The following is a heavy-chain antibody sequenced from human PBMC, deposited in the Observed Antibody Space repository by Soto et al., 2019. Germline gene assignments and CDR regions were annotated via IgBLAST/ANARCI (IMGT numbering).Heavy chain of an antibody. J-gene: IGHJ2*01. CDR1: GFTFSSYS. Sequence: GGSLRLSCAASGFTFSSYSMNWVRQAPGKGLEWVSYISSSSSTIYYADSVKGRFTISRDNAKNSLYLQMNSLRAEDTAVYYCARVVVAATYWYFDLWGRGTLVTVSS. D-gene: IGHD2-15*01. V-gene: IGHV3-48*01. CDR3: ARVVVAATYWYFDL. CDR2: ISSSSSTI.